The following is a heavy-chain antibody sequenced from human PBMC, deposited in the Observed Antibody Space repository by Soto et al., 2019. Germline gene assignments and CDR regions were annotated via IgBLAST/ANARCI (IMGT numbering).Heavy chain of an antibody. V-gene: IGHV3-15*05. D-gene: IGHD1-1*01. Sequence: EVQLVESGGGLVKPGGSRRLSCAASGFTFSNAWMSWVRQAPGKGLEWVGRIKSKTDGGTTDCAAPVKGRFSISRDDYKKTLYLQMNSLKTEDTAVYYCTKGTTGTGVGIWGQGTMVTLSS. CDR3: TKGTTGTGVGI. J-gene: IGHJ3*02. CDR2: IKSKTDGGTT. CDR1: GFTFSNAW.